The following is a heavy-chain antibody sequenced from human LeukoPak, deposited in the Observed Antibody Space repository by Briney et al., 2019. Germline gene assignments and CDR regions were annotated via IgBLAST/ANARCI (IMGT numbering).Heavy chain of an antibody. Sequence: GGSLRLSWAASGFTFNTYWMHWVRQAPGKGLVCVSRINTDGSSANYADSVKGRFSTSRDNDKNPLYLQMSSLRAEDTAVYYCAREYGGYVRYFDYWGQGTMVTVSS. CDR3: AREYGGYVRYFDY. J-gene: IGHJ4*02. D-gene: IGHD5-12*01. CDR1: GFTFNTYW. V-gene: IGHV3-74*01. CDR2: INTDGSSA.